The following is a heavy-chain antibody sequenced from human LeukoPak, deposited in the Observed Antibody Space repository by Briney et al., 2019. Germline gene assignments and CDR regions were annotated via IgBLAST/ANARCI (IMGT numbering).Heavy chain of an antibody. CDR1: GFTFSNAW. D-gene: IGHD3-16*02. J-gene: IGHJ4*02. Sequence: PGGSLRLSCAASGFTFSNAWMSWVRQAPGKGLEWVGRIKSKTDGGTTDYAAPVKCRFTISRDDSKNPLYLQLNSLTTADTTVYYCTTDLYYDYVWGSYRHFDYWGQGTLVTVSS. CDR2: IKSKTDGGTT. CDR3: TTDLYYDYVWGSYRHFDY. V-gene: IGHV3-15*01.